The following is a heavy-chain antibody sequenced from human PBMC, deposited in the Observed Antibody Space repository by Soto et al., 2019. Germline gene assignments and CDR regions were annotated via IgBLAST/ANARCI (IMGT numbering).Heavy chain of an antibody. Sequence: QMQLVQSGAEVKKPGASVKVSCKASGYTFTRHYIHWVRQAPGQGLEWMGIINSSGGHTYYAQKFQGIVALISDTSTSTVYMELSSLRSAATAVYYCARDLLAAGSYALDIWGQGPMVTVSS. D-gene: IGHD6-13*01. V-gene: IGHV1-46*01. CDR2: INSSGGHT. CDR1: GYTFTRHY. J-gene: IGHJ3*02. CDR3: ARDLLAAGSYALDI.